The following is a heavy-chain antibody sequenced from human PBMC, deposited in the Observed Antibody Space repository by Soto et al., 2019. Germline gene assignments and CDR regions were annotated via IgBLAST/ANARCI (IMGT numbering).Heavy chain of an antibody. CDR3: AGLAASGSYDY. Sequence: ASVKVSCKASGYTFTTYAMHWVRQAPGQRLEWMGWINTGNGNTKYSQKFQGRVTITGDTSASTVYMELSSLRSEDSAVYYCAGLAASGSYDYWGQGTLVTVSS. CDR1: GYTFTTYA. CDR2: INTGNGNT. J-gene: IGHJ4*02. D-gene: IGHD3-10*01. V-gene: IGHV1-3*04.